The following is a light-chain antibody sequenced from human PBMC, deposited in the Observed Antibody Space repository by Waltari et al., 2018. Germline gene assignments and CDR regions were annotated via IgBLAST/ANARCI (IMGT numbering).Light chain of an antibody. Sequence: QLVLTQSPSASASLGASVKLTSTLSSGHINNVIAWLQQRPEKGPRYLMKVNSDGSHNKGDDIPDRFSGSGSGAERYLSISSLQSEDEADYICQTGGHGTWVFGGGTKLTVL. CDR3: QTGGHGTWV. J-gene: IGLJ3*02. V-gene: IGLV4-69*01. CDR1: SGHINNV. CDR2: VNSDGSH.